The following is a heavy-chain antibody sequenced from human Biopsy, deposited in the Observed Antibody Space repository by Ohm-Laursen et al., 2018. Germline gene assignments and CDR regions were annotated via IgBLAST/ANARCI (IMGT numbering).Heavy chain of an antibody. D-gene: IGHD3-16*01. Sequence: TLSLTCTVSGVSINTGGFYWTRARPHPGGGPVGIWYIRYSGNTLYKPSLKSRLTISVDTSRNQFSLKLTSVTAADTALYYCTRAGGGKIYGLWGQGTLVTVSS. CDR1: GVSINTGGFY. V-gene: IGHV4-31*03. CDR2: IRYSGNT. CDR3: TRAGGGKIYGL. J-gene: IGHJ4*02.